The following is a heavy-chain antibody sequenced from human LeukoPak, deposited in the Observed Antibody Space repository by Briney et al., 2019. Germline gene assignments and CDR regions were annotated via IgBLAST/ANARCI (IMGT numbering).Heavy chain of an antibody. CDR3: ARHYCSSTSCYRTGTAFDI. Sequence: PSETLSLTCTVSGGSISSSSYYWGWIRQPPGKGLEWIGSIYYSGSTYYNPSLKSRGTISVDTSKYQFSLKLSSVTSPDTAVYYCARHYCSSTSCYRTGTAFDIWGQGTMVTVSS. CDR1: GGSISSSSYY. J-gene: IGHJ3*02. CDR2: IYYSGST. D-gene: IGHD2-2*01. V-gene: IGHV4-39*01.